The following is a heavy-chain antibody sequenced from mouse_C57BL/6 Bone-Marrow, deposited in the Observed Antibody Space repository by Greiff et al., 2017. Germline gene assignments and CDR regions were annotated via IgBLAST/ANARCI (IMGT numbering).Heavy chain of an antibody. CDR3: ARDWDYFDY. D-gene: IGHD4-1*01. CDR1: GFNITNTY. CDR2: IYPGDGDN. J-gene: IGHJ2*01. V-gene: IGHV1-80*01. Sequence: QVQLQQSVAELVRPGASVTLSCTASGFNITNTYMHWVKQRPGKGLEWIGQIYPGDGDNKYNGKFKGKATLTADKSSSTAYMQLSSLTSEASAVDLCARDWDYFDYWGQGTTLTVSS.